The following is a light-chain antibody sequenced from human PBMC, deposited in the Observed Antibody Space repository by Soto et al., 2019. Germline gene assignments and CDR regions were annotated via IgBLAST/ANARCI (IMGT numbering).Light chain of an antibody. CDR2: GAS. CDR1: ESFARTY. V-gene: IGKV3-20*01. J-gene: IGKJ4*01. Sequence: EIVLTQSPGTLSLSPGERATLSCRASESFARTYLAWYQQKPGQAPRLLIHGASSRATGIPDRFSGSNSGTDFTLIISRLEPEDSAVYYCQQYGASPLTFGGGTKVEIK. CDR3: QQYGASPLT.